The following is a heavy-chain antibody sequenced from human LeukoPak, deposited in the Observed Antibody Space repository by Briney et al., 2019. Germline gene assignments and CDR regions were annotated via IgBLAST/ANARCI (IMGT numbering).Heavy chain of an antibody. V-gene: IGHV3-11*01. D-gene: IGHD6-19*01. Sequence: GGSLRLSCAASGFAFRDYYMSWIRQAPGKGLEWISYITMTGSVIQYSDSVKGRLTTSRDNAKNSLYLQMNSLRAEDTAVYYCARGGWSRGWFDPWGQGTLVTVSS. CDR2: ITMTGSVI. J-gene: IGHJ5*02. CDR1: GFAFRDYY. CDR3: ARGGWSRGWFDP.